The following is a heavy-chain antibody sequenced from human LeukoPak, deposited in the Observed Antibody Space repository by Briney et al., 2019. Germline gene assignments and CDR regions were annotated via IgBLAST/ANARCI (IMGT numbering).Heavy chain of an antibody. CDR3: ASRIRRVFHSSGWYGKVDY. D-gene: IGHD6-19*01. Sequence: SETLSLTCTVSGGSISSYYWSWIRQPPGKGLEWIGYIYYSGSTNYNPSLKSRVTISVDTSKNQFSLKLSSVTAADTAVYYCASRIRRVFHSSGWYGKVDYWGQGTLVTVSS. V-gene: IGHV4-59*12. CDR2: IYYSGST. J-gene: IGHJ4*02. CDR1: GGSISSYY.